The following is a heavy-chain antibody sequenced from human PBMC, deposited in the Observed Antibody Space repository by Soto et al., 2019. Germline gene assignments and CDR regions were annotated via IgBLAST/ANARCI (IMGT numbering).Heavy chain of an antibody. V-gene: IGHV1-18*01. D-gene: IGHD3-10*01. J-gene: IGHJ4*02. CDR1: GYTFTRYD. CDR3: ARDRSYYSDY. Sequence: ASVKVSCKASGYTFTRYDISWVRQAPGQGLEWMGWISAYNGHTNYAQKLQGRVTMTTDTSTSTAYMELRSLRSDDTAVYYCARDRSYYSDYWGQGTLVTVSS. CDR2: ISAYNGHT.